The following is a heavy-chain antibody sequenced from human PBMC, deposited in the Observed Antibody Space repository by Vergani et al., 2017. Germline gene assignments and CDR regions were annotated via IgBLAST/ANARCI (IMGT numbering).Heavy chain of an antibody. CDR1: GFTFDDYA. CDR2: ISWNSGSI. D-gene: IGHD3-3*01. J-gene: IGHJ4*02. CDR3: AKDLEYDFWSGYFDY. V-gene: IGHV3-9*01. Sequence: EVQLVESGGGLVQPGRSLRLSCAASGFTFDDYAMHWVRQAAGKGLEWVSGISWNSGSIGYADSVKGRVTISRDNAKYSLYLQMNSLRAEDTAVYYCAKDLEYDFWSGYFDYWGQGTLVTVSS.